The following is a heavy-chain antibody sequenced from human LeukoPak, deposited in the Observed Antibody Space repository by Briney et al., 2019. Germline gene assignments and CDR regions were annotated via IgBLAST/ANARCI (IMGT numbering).Heavy chain of an antibody. CDR2: ISSSGSTI. CDR3: AREAATGYNFDY. V-gene: IGHV3-11*04. Sequence: GGSLRLSCAASGFTFSDYYMSWIRQAPGKGLEWVSYISSSGSTIYYADSVKGRFTISRDNAKNSLYLQMNNLRAEDTAVYYCAREAATGYNFDYWGQGTLVTVSS. D-gene: IGHD3-9*01. J-gene: IGHJ4*02. CDR1: GFTFSDYY.